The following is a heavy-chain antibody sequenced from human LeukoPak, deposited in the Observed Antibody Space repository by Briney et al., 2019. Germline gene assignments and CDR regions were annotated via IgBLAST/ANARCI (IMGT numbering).Heavy chain of an antibody. Sequence: GGSLRLSCAASGFTFSSYAMSWVRQAPGKGLEWVSTIGSSGGSTYYADSVKGRFTISRDNSKNTLYLQMNSLRAEDTAVYYCAKGYSSGYYFGYWYFDLWGRGTLVTVSS. D-gene: IGHD3-22*01. CDR1: GFTFSSYA. CDR2: IGSSGGST. CDR3: AKGYSSGYYFGYWYFDL. V-gene: IGHV3-23*01. J-gene: IGHJ2*01.